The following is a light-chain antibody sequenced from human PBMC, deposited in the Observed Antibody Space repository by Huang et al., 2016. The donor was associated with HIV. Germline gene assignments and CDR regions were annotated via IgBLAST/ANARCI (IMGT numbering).Light chain of an antibody. CDR2: DAP. J-gene: IGKJ5*01. Sequence: IQLTQSPTSLCASVGDRVTMTCRASQSIGTYLNWFHQKPGKAPKRLGSDAPTLHNGAPSRCRGSGSGAEFSLTIIGLRLEDFGTYYCQQSFSTLITFGQGTRLEIK. CDR1: QSIGTY. CDR3: QQSFSTLIT. V-gene: IGKV1-39*01.